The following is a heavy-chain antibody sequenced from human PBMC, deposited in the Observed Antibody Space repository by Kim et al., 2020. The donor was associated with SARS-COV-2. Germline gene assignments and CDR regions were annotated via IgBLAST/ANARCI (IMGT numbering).Heavy chain of an antibody. D-gene: IGHD3-10*01. J-gene: IGHJ6*02. CDR1: GFTFSSYS. V-gene: IGHV3-21*01. CDR2: ISSSSSYI. Sequence: GGSLRLSCAASGFTFSSYSMNWVRQAPGKGLEWVSSISSSSSYIYYADSGKGRFTISRENAKNSLYLQMNSLRAEDTAVYYCARVTTMVRGVNEDVWGQGTTVTVSS. CDR3: ARVTTMVRGVNEDV.